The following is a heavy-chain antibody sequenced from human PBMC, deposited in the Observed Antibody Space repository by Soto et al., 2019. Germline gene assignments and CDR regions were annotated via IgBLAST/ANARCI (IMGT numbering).Heavy chain of an antibody. V-gene: IGHV3-23*01. Sequence: EGQLLQSGGDLVQPGGSLRLSCAGSGLTLRSYAMTWIRQTPEKGLEWVSTIFCRSASPSYADSVNGRFTVSRDNSKNPLYLQMNSLRPEDTAIYYCAKGGPFTAGFDPWGQGTLVIVSA. D-gene: IGHD3-16*01. CDR2: IFCRSASP. J-gene: IGHJ5*02. CDR3: AKGGPFTAGFDP. CDR1: GLTLRSYA.